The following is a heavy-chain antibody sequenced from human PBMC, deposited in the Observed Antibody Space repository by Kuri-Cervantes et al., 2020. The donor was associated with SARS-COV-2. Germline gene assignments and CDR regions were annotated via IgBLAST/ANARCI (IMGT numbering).Heavy chain of an antibody. J-gene: IGHJ4*02. CDR1: GFLFSASA. CDR3: ARDKGLGYPFDY. Sequence: GESLKISCEVSGFLFSASAIHWVRQGSGKGLEWVSSISSSSSYIYYADSVKGRFTISRDNAKNSLYLQMNSLRAEDTAVYYCARDKGLGYPFDYWGQGTLVTVSS. V-gene: IGHV3-21*01. D-gene: IGHD5-18*01. CDR2: ISSSSSYI.